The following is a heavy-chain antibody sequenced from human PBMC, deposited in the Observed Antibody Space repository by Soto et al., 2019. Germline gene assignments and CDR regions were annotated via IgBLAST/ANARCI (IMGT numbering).Heavy chain of an antibody. CDR2: INPNSGGT. D-gene: IGHD3-10*01. Sequence: ASVKVSCKASGYTFTGYYMHWVRQAPGQGLEWMGWINPNSGGTNYAQKFQGRVTMTRDTSISTAYMELSRLRSDDTAVYYCARDTGRDGYNYGMAVWGQGTTVTVSS. CDR3: ARDTGRDGYNYGMAV. J-gene: IGHJ6*01. V-gene: IGHV1-2*02. CDR1: GYTFTGYY.